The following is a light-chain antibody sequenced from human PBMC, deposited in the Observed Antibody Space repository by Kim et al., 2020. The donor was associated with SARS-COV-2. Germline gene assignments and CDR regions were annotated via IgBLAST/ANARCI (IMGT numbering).Light chain of an antibody. CDR3: SSRDSSNNHWV. Sequence: SSELTQDPAVSVALGQTVRITCQGDSLRTYYASWYQQKAGQAPVLVIYGRNNRPSGIPDRFSGSYSRDTASLTLTGAQAGDEADYYCSSRDSSNNHWVFGGGTKVTVL. V-gene: IGLV3-19*01. CDR1: SLRTYY. CDR2: GRN. J-gene: IGLJ3*02.